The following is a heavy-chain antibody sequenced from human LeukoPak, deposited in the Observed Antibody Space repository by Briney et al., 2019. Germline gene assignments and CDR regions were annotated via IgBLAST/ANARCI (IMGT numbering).Heavy chain of an antibody. V-gene: IGHV4-34*01. Sequence: SETLSLTCAVYGGSFSGYHWSWIRQPPGKGLEWIGEINHSGSTNYNPSLKSRVTISVDTSKNQFSLKLSSVTAADTAVYYCARGPPIYDFWSGYPSPGDYWGQGTLVTVSS. CDR2: INHSGST. CDR3: ARGPPIYDFWSGYPSPGDY. D-gene: IGHD3-3*01. CDR1: GGSFSGYH. J-gene: IGHJ4*02.